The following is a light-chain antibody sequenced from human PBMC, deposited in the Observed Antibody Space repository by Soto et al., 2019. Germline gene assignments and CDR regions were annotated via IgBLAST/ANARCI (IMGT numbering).Light chain of an antibody. CDR3: QQRSSWIT. CDR2: DAS. V-gene: IGKV3D-20*02. J-gene: IGKJ5*01. CDR1: QSVSSSY. Sequence: EIVLTHSPGTLSLSPCERATLSFRASQSVSSSYLAWYQQKPGQAPRLLIYDASNRATGIPARFSGSGSATDFTLTISSLEPEDFAVYYCQQRSSWITFGQGTRLEIK.